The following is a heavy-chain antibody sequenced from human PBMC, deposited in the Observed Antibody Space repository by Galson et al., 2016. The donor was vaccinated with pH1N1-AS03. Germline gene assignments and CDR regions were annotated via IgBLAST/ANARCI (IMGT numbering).Heavy chain of an antibody. Sequence: SVKVSCKASGYIFTGFYVHWVRQAPGQGLEWMGWINPNNGVTNYAQKFQAWVTMTGDTSISTAYMELYGLKSDDTAVYYCARDPRGPCSSATCATTYYFGMDVWGQGITVTVSS. CDR2: INPNNGVT. J-gene: IGHJ6*02. D-gene: IGHD1-26*01. CDR3: ARDPRGPCSSATCATTYYFGMDV. V-gene: IGHV1-2*04. CDR1: GYIFTGFY.